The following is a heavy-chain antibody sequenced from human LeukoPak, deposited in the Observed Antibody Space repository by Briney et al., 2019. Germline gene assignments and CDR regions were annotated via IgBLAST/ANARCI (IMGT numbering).Heavy chain of an antibody. Sequence: SETLSLTCAVYGGSFSGYYWSWIRQPPGKGLEWIGEINHSGSTNYNPSLKSRVTISVDTSKNQFSLKLSSVTAADTAVYYCARHPDDYYDSSGQYYFDYWGQGTLVTVSS. D-gene: IGHD3-22*01. CDR1: GGSFSGYY. J-gene: IGHJ4*02. CDR2: INHSGST. CDR3: ARHPDDYYDSSGQYYFDY. V-gene: IGHV4-34*01.